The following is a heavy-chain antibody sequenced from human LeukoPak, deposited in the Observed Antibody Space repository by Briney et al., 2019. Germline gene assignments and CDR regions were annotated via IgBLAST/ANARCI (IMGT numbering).Heavy chain of an antibody. Sequence: SGGSLRLSCAASGFTFDDYAMHWVRQAPGKGLEWVSGISWNSGSIGYADSVKGRFTISRDNAKNSLYLQMNSLRAEDTALYYCAKDIEDSSGWYGMDVWGQGTTVTVSS. CDR2: ISWNSGSI. CDR3: AKDIEDSSGWYGMDV. V-gene: IGHV3-9*01. J-gene: IGHJ6*02. D-gene: IGHD6-19*01. CDR1: GFTFDDYA.